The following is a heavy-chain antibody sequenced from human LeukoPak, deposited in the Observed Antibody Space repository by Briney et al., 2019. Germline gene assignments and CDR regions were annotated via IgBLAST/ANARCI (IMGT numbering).Heavy chain of an antibody. J-gene: IGHJ4*02. CDR1: GGSISSYY. V-gene: IGHV4-59*01. Sequence: SETLSLTCTVSGGSISSYYWNWIRQPPGKGLEWIGYIYYSGSTNYNPSLKSRVTISVDTSKNQFSLKLSSVTAADTAVYYCARVVYSYGSYYFDYWGQGTLVTVSS. D-gene: IGHD5-18*01. CDR2: IYYSGST. CDR3: ARVVYSYGSYYFDY.